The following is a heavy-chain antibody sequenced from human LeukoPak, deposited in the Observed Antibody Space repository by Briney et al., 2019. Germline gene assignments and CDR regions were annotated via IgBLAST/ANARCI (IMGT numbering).Heavy chain of an antibody. D-gene: IGHD1-26*01. V-gene: IGHV5-51*01. CDR2: IYPGDSDT. CDR1: GYSFTSYW. J-gene: IGHJ6*03. CDR3: ARHYSGRYLADYYYMDV. Sequence: GESLKISCKGSGYSFTSYWTGWVRQMPGKGLEWMGIIYPGDSDTRYSPSFQGQVTISADKSISTAYLQWSSLKASDTAMYYCARHYSGRYLADYYYMDVWGKGTTVTISS.